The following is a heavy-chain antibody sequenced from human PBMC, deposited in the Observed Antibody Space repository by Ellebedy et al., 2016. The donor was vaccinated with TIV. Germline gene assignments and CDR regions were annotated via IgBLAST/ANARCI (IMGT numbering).Heavy chain of an antibody. J-gene: IGHJ6*02. D-gene: IGHD3/OR15-3a*01. CDR3: AGGTHYYYGWDV. CDR2: FHYTGST. Sequence: SETLSLXCTVSGASISIKNYYWAWLRQPPGKGLEWIGHFHYTGSTDYNPSLKSRFTISLDTSKNHFSLIVTSVTAADTAVYFCAGGTHYYYGWDVWGQGTTVIVS. V-gene: IGHV4-61*05. CDR1: GASISIKNYY.